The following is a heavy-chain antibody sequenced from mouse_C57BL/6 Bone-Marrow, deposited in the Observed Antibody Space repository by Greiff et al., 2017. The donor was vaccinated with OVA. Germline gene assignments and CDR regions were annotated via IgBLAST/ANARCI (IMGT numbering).Heavy chain of an antibody. CDR3: ARGIYYDYGFYAMDY. CDR2: IYPYNGVS. V-gene: IGHV1-31*01. CDR1: GYSFTGYY. D-gene: IGHD2-4*01. J-gene: IGHJ4*01. Sequence: EVMLVESGPELVKPGASVKISCKASGYSFTGYYMHWVKQSHGNILDWIGYIYPYNGVSSYNQKFKGKATLTVDKSSSTAYMELRSLTSEDSAVYYCARGIYYDYGFYAMDYWGQGTSVTVSS.